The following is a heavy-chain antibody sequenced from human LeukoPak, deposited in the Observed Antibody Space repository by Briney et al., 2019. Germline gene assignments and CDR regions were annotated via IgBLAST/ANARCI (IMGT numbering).Heavy chain of an antibody. V-gene: IGHV4-39*01. D-gene: IGHD5-18*01. CDR3: ARLRQLWAPYFDY. J-gene: IGHJ4*02. Sequence: SETLSLTCTVSGGSISSSSYYWGWIRQPPGKGLEWIGSIYYSGSTYYNPSLKSRVTISVDTSKNQFSLKLSSVTAADTAVYYCARLRQLWAPYFDYWGQGNPGHRLL. CDR2: IYYSGST. CDR1: GGSISSSSYY.